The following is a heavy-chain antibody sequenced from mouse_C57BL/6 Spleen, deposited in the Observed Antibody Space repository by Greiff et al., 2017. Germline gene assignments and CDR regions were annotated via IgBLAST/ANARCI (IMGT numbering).Heavy chain of an antibody. J-gene: IGHJ2*01. CDR1: GYTFTDYN. Sequence: VQLNESGLELVKPGASVKIPCKASGYTFTDYNMDWVKQSHGKSLEWIGDINSNNGGSIYTQKFKGKATLTVDKSSSTAYMELRSLTSEDTAVYYCARSYDYLYYFDYWGQGTTLTVSS. CDR2: INSNNGGS. D-gene: IGHD2-4*01. V-gene: IGHV1-18*01. CDR3: ARSYDYLYYFDY.